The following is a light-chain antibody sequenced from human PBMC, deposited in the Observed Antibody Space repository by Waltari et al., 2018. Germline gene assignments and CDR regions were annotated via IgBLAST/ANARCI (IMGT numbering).Light chain of an antibody. V-gene: IGLV1-44*01. CDR3: AAWDDSLNGHVV. J-gene: IGLJ2*01. CDR1: RANIGRNA. Sequence: QSLLTQPPSASGPHGQRVTISCSGSRANIGRNAVGRDQQLPGTAPKLLIHSNNQQPSGVPDRFSCSKSGTSASLAISGLQSADEADYYCAAWDDSLNGHVVFGGGTKLTVL. CDR2: SNN.